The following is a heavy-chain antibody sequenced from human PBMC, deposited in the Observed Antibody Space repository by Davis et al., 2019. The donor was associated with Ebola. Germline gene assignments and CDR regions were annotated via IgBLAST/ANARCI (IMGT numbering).Heavy chain of an antibody. J-gene: IGHJ5*02. CDR3: ARVRIATLVLDP. CDR1: GYTFNSHG. CDR2: INAGNGNT. V-gene: IGHV1-3*01. D-gene: IGHD3-10*01. Sequence: ASVKVSCKASGYTFNSHGISWVRQAPGQRLEWMGWINAGNGNTKYSQKFQGRVTITRDTSASTAYMELSSLTSEDTAVYYCARVRIATLVLDPWGQGTLVTVSS.